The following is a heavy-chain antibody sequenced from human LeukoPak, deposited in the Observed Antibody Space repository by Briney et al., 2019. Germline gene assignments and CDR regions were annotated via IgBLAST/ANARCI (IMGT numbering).Heavy chain of an antibody. J-gene: IGHJ6*03. V-gene: IGHV4-34*01. CDR3: ARDRPYCSSTSCYTDPYYYYYYYMDV. D-gene: IGHD2-2*02. Sequence: PSETLSLTCAVYGGSFSGYYWSWIRQPPGKGLEWIGEINHSGSTNYNPSLKSRVTMSVDTSKNQFSLKLSSVTAADTAVYYCARDRPYCSSTSCYTDPYYYYYYYMDVWGKGTTVTVSS. CDR2: INHSGST. CDR1: GGSFSGYY.